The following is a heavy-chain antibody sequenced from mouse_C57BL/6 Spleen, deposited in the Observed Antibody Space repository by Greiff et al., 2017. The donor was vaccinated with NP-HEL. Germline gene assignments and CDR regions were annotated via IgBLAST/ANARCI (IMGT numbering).Heavy chain of an antibody. CDR1: GYTFTSYW. J-gene: IGHJ4*01. V-gene: IGHV1-52*01. Sequence: QVQLQQPGAELVRPGSSVKLSCKASGYTFTSYWMHWVKQRPIQGLEWIGNIDPSDSETHYNQKFKDKATLTVDKSSSTAYMQLSSLTSEDSAVFYGARLEGYFAMDYWGQGTSVTASS. CDR2: IDPSDSET. CDR3: ARLEGYFAMDY.